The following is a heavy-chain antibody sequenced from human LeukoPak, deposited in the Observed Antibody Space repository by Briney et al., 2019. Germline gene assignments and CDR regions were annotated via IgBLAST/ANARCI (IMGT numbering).Heavy chain of an antibody. D-gene: IGHD1-26*01. CDR1: GFTFSSYS. V-gene: IGHV3-48*01. Sequence: GGSLRLSCAASGFTFSSYSMNWVRQAPGKGLEWVSYISSSSSTIYYADSVKGRFTISRGNAKNSLYLQMNSLRAEDTAVYYCARLVGANPFDYWGQGTLVTVSS. CDR3: ARLVGANPFDY. CDR2: ISSSSSTI. J-gene: IGHJ4*02.